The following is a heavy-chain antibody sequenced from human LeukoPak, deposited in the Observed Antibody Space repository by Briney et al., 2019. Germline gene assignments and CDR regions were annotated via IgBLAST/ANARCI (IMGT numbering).Heavy chain of an antibody. V-gene: IGHV3-30*01. D-gene: IGHD3-10*01. CDR3: ARGYYLSSGSFDY. J-gene: IGHJ4*02. CDR1: GFHLRTYA. CDR2: ISYDGTNE. Sequence: PGRSLRLSCAASGFHLRTYAMHWVRQAPGKGLEWMAIISYDGTNEYYADSVKGRFTVSRDNSENTLSLHMNSLRPEDTAVYFCARGYYLSSGSFDYWGQGALVTVSS.